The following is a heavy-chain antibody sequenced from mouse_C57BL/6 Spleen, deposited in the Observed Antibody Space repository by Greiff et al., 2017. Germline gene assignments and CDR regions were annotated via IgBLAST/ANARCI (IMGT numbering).Heavy chain of an antibody. CDR1: GYTFTTYP. J-gene: IGHJ2*01. Sequence: QVQLKQSGAELVKPGASVKMSCTASGYTFTTYPIEWMKQTHGKSLEWIGNFHPYNDDTKYNEKFKGKATLTVEKSSSTVYLELSRLTSDDSAVXYCARGIYYGYDDEGYYFDYWGQGTTLTVSS. CDR2: FHPYNDDT. V-gene: IGHV1-47*01. CDR3: ARGIYYGYDDEGYYFDY. D-gene: IGHD2-2*01.